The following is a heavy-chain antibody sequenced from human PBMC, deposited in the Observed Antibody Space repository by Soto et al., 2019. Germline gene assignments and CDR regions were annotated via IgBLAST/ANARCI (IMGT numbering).Heavy chain of an antibody. Sequence: QDQLVQSGVEVKKPGASVKVSCKASGYSFTNYGITWVRQAPGQGFEWMGSISASNGNTKYAQKLQGRVTMTTDASTSTAYLELRSLTSDDTAVYYCARDRGVAPPVAGNTHYYDYMDVWGKGTTVTVSS. D-gene: IGHD6-19*01. V-gene: IGHV1-18*01. J-gene: IGHJ6*03. CDR2: ISASNGNT. CDR3: ARDRGVAPPVAGNTHYYDYMDV. CDR1: GYSFTNYG.